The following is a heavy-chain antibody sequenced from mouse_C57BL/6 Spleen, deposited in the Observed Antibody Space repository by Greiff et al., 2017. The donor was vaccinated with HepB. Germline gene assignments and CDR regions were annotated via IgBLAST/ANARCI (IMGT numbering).Heavy chain of an antibody. CDR1: GYTFTSYW. CDR2: IDPSDSYT. V-gene: IGHV1-59*01. J-gene: IGHJ2*01. Sequence: VQLQQPGAELVRPGTSVKLSCKASGYTFTSYWMHWVKQRPGQGLEWIGVIDPSDSYTNYNQKFKGKATLTVDTSSSTAYMQLSSLTSEDSAVYYCARSGTGTGHFDYWGQGTTLTVSS. D-gene: IGHD4-1*01. CDR3: ARSGTGTGHFDY.